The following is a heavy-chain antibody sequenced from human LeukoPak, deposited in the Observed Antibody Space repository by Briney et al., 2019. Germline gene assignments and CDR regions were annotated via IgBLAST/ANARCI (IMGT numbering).Heavy chain of an antibody. CDR2: ITPSGGST. J-gene: IGHJ4*02. D-gene: IGHD1-26*01. CDR3: ARDSAGAPEGY. Sequence: ASVKVSCKASGYTFTSYYMHWVRQAPGQGLEWMGIITPSGGSTSYAQKFQGRVTMTRDMSTSTVYMELSSLRSEDTAVYYCARDSAGAPEGYWGQGTLVTVSS. CDR1: GYTFTSYY. V-gene: IGHV1-46*01.